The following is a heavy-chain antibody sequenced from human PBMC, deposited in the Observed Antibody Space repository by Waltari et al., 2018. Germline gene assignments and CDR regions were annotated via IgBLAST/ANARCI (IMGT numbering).Heavy chain of an antibody. CDR2: IYYSGST. CDR1: GGSISSYY. J-gene: IGHJ2*01. CDR3: ARGSSSGYWHFDL. V-gene: IGHV4-59*01. D-gene: IGHD6-6*01. Sequence: QVQLQESGPGLVKPSETLSLTCTVSGGSISSYYWSWIRQPPGKGLEWIGYIYYSGSTNYNPSLKSRVTISVDTSKNQFSLKLSSVTAADTAVYYCARGSSSGYWHFDLWGRGTLVTVSP.